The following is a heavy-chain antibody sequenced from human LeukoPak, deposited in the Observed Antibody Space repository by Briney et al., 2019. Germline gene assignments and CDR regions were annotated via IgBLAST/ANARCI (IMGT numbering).Heavy chain of an antibody. V-gene: IGHV4-59*01. D-gene: IGHD6-19*01. CDR2: IYYSGST. CDR1: GGSISSYY. J-gene: IGHJ4*02. CDR3: ARDHSSSGWYYFDY. Sequence: SETLSLTCTVSGGSISSYYWGWIRQPPGKGLEWIGYIYYSGSTNYNPSLKSRVTISVDTSKNQFSLKLSSVTAADTAVYYCARDHSSSGWYYFDYWGRGTLVTVSS.